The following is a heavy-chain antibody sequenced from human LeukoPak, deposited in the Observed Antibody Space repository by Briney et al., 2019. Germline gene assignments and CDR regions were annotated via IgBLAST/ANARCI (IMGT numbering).Heavy chain of an antibody. D-gene: IGHD3-9*01. V-gene: IGHV4-59*08. CDR1: GGSISTYY. CDR2: IYYIGNT. Sequence: SETLSLTCTVSGGSISTYYWSWIRQPPGKGLEWIGYIYYIGNTNYNPSLKSRVTISVDTSKNQFSLRLSSVTAADTAVYYCARLYYDILTGYFYLDSWGQGTLVTVSS. CDR3: ARLYYDILTGYFYLDS. J-gene: IGHJ5*01.